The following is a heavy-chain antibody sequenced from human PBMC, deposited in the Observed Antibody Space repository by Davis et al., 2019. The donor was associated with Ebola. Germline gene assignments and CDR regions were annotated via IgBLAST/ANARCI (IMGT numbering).Heavy chain of an antibody. J-gene: IGHJ4*02. D-gene: IGHD2-15*01. CDR2: IYYSGST. V-gene: IGHV4-31*03. Sequence: MPSETLSLTCTVSGGSISSGGYYWSWIRQHPGKGLEWIGYIYYSGSTYYNPSLKSRVTISVDTSKNQFSLKLSSVTAADTAVYYCARYCSGGSCYGFDYWGQGTLVTVSS. CDR3: ARYCSGGSCYGFDY. CDR1: GGSISSGGYY.